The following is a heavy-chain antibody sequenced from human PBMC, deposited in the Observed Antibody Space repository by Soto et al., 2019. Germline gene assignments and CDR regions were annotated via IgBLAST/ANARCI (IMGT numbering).Heavy chain of an antibody. Sequence: SETLSLTCTVSGGSISSSRDYWGWIRQPPGKGLEWIGRIFYSGSTNYNPSLRSRVTISVDTSKNQFSLKLSSVTAADTAVYYCAREGITGTSDAFDIWGQGTMVTVSS. J-gene: IGHJ3*02. D-gene: IGHD1-20*01. CDR2: IFYSGST. CDR3: AREGITGTSDAFDI. V-gene: IGHV4-39*07. CDR1: GGSISSSRDY.